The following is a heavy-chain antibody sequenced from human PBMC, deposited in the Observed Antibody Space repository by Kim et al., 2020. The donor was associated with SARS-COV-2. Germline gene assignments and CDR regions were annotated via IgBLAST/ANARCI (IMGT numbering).Heavy chain of an antibody. CDR3: AREGDGYNFFDY. Sequence: NYAQTFHGRGKIDADKCTSTAYMELSSLRSEDTAVYYCAREGDGYNFFDYWGQGTLVTVSS. D-gene: IGHD5-12*01. J-gene: IGHJ4*02. V-gene: IGHV1-69*04.